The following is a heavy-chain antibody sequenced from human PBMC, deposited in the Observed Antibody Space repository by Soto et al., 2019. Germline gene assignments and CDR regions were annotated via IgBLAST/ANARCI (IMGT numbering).Heavy chain of an antibody. D-gene: IGHD3-9*01. V-gene: IGHV1-69*06. CDR3: SRYPDSLNKWFYP. CDR1: GGTFSNYA. CDR2: ITPIFDTT. Sequence: QIHLVQSGAEVKKPGSSVKISCKASGGTFSNYAISWVRQAPGQGLEWMGGITPIFDTTNYAQKFQGRLTITADTSTSAAYLELNGQRSEATGIYFCSRYPDSLNKWFYPWGQGTLVSVSS. J-gene: IGHJ5*02.